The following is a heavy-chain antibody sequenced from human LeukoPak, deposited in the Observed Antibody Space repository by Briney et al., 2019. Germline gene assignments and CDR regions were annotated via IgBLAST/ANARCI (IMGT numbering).Heavy chain of an antibody. V-gene: IGHV3-66*01. Sequence: GGSLRLYCAASGLSVSHNYMTWVRQAQGKGRQGVSMIRSDTGTDYADSVKGRFTISRDTSKNTLHLQMNSLRAEDTAVYHCARDIRREMAIPFDVWGQGTLVTVSS. CDR1: GLSVSHNY. D-gene: IGHD5-24*01. J-gene: IGHJ3*01. CDR3: ARDIRREMAIPFDV. CDR2: IRSDTGT.